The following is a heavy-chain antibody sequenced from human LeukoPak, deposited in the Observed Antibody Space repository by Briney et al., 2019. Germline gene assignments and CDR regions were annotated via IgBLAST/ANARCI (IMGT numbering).Heavy chain of an antibody. CDR3: GRHYGSGNYDQIGDY. CDR1: GFTFSTYW. CDR2: IKEDGSEK. Sequence: PGGSLRLSCADSGFTFSTYWMTWVRQAPGKGLEWVANIKEDGSEKYYVDSVKGRFTISRDNAKNSVYLQMNSLRVEDTAVYYCGRHYGSGNYDQIGDYWGQGTLVTVSS. V-gene: IGHV3-7*01. D-gene: IGHD3-10*01. J-gene: IGHJ4*02.